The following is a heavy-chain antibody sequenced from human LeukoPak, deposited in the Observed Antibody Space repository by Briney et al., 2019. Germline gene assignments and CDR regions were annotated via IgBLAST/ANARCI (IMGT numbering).Heavy chain of an antibody. D-gene: IGHD2-15*01. CDR3: AKEIDTLGTNAFDI. J-gene: IGHJ3*02. CDR1: GFSFDDYP. Sequence: AVSLRLSCAASGFSFDDYPMHWVSQAPGKGLEWVSLINEDGGKTFCADSVRGRFTISRDNSKNSLYLQMNSLRTEDTALYYCAKEIDTLGTNAFDIWGQGTIVTVSS. CDR2: INEDGGKT. V-gene: IGHV3-43*02.